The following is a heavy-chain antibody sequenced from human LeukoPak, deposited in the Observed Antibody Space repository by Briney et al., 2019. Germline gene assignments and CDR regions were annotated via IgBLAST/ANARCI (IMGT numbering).Heavy chain of an antibody. CDR3: AREWGIAGYFDY. V-gene: IGHV1-69*13. Sequence: SVKVSCKASGGTFSSYAISWVRQAPGQGLEWMGGIIPIFGTANYAQKFQGRVTITADESTSTAYMELSSLRSEDTAVYYCAREWGIAGYFDYWGQGTLVTVSS. D-gene: IGHD6-13*01. J-gene: IGHJ4*02. CDR1: GGTFSSYA. CDR2: IIPIFGTA.